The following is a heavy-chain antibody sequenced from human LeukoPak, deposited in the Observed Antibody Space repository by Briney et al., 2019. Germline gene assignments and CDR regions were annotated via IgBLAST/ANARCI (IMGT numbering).Heavy chain of an antibody. CDR3: ARVLAMVRGVIDY. V-gene: IGHV3-30*14. J-gene: IGHJ4*02. D-gene: IGHD3-10*01. CDR1: GFTFSSYA. CDR2: ISYDGSNK. Sequence: PGGSLRLSCAASGFTFSSYAMHWVRQAPGKGLEWVAVISYDGSNKYYADSVKGRFTISRDNSKNTLYLQMNSLRAEDTAVYYCARVLAMVRGVIDYWGQGTLVTVSS.